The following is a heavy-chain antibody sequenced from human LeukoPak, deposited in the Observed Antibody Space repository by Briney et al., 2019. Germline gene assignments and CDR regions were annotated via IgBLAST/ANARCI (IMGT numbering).Heavy chain of an antibody. CDR2: ISFSGGST. V-gene: IGHV3-23*01. J-gene: IGHJ4*02. Sequence: GGSLRLSCAASGFTFSSYAMSWVRQAPGKGLEWVSAISFSGGSTYYADSVKGRFALSRDNSKNTLYLQMSSLRVEDTAVYYCARQLGYCSGDSCYFDFWGQGTLVTVSS. CDR3: ARQLGYCSGDSCYFDF. D-gene: IGHD2-15*01. CDR1: GFTFSSYA.